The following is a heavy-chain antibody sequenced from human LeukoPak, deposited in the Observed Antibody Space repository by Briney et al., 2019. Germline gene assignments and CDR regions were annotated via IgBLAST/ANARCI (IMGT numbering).Heavy chain of an antibody. CDR2: INSDGSST. D-gene: IGHD2-15*01. J-gene: IGHJ5*02. V-gene: IGHV3-74*01. CDR1: GFTFSSYW. Sequence: PGGSLRLSCAASGFTFSSYWMHWVRQAPGKGLVWVSRINSDGSSTSYADSVKGRFTISGDNAKNTLYLQMNSLRAEDTAVYYCASPGGYCSGGSCYRDNWFDPWGQGTLVTVSS. CDR3: ASPGGYCSGGSCYRDNWFDP.